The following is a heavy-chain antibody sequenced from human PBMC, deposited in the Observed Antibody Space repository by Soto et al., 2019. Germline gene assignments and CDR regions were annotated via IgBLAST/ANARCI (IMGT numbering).Heavy chain of an antibody. D-gene: IGHD5-18*01. J-gene: IGHJ5*02. CDR3: ARSGYSSARGWFDP. V-gene: IGHV1-69*13. CDR2: IIPIFGTA. Sequence: ASVKVSCKASGGTFSSYAISWVRQAPGQGLEWMGGIIPIFGTANYAQKFQGRVTITADESTSTAYMELSSLRSEDTAVYYCARSGYSSARGWFDPWGPGTLVTVSS. CDR1: GGTFSSYA.